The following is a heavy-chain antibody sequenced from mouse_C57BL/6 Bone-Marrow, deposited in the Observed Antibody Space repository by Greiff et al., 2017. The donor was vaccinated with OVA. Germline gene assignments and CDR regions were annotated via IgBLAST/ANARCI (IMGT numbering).Heavy chain of an antibody. Sequence: DVMLVESGGDLVKPGGSLKLSCAASGFTFSSYGMSWVRQTPDKRLEWVATISSGGSYTYYPDSVKGRFTISRDNAKNTLYLQMSSLKSEDTAMYYCARRGYGNSAWFAYWGQGTLVTVSA. CDR2: ISSGGSYT. CDR3: ARRGYGNSAWFAY. CDR1: GFTFSSYG. D-gene: IGHD2-10*02. J-gene: IGHJ3*01. V-gene: IGHV5-6*02.